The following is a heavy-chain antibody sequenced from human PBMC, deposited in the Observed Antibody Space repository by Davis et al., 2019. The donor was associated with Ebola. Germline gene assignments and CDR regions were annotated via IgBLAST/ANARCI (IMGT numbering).Heavy chain of an antibody. V-gene: IGHV4-59*08. CDR1: GGSISPYY. J-gene: IGHJ4*02. CDR2: IYYSGST. D-gene: IGHD4/OR15-4a*01. CDR3: ARSYGAAPFDY. Sequence: MPGGSLRLSCTVSGGSISPYYWSWIRQPPGKGLKWIGYIYYSGSTKYNLSLKGRVAISVDTSKNQFSLKLSSVTAADTAVYYCARSYGAAPFDYWGQGTLVTVSS.